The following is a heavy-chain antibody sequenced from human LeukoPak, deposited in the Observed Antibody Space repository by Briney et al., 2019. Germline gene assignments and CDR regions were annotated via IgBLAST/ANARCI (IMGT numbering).Heavy chain of an antibody. D-gene: IGHD5-12*01. CDR3: ARANGYSGYVLRYYYYYYMDV. V-gene: IGHV1-2*02. Sequence: ASVTDSFKASGYTFTDYYMHWVRQAPGQGLEWMGWINPKSGGTHYAQKFQGRVTMTRDTSVSTAYMELRRLRSDDTAVYYCARANGYSGYVLRYYYYYYMDVWGKGTTVTVSS. CDR2: INPKSGGT. J-gene: IGHJ6*03. CDR1: GYTFTDYY.